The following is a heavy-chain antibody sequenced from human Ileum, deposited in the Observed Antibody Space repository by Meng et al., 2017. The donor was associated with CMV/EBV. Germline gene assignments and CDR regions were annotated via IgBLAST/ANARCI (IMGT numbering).Heavy chain of an antibody. J-gene: IGHJ4*02. CDR1: GYNVKRYG. D-gene: IGHD2-2*01. CDR2: IGTYNSNT. Sequence: SGYNVKRYGSSWVRRTPRRELEWMGWIGTYNSNTSSTKEFQGKVAMTTNTSTNTAYMELRSLRSDDTAVYYCARGRVSYSTTSALAYWGQGTLVTVSS. CDR3: ARGRVSYSTTSALAY. V-gene: IGHV1-18*01.